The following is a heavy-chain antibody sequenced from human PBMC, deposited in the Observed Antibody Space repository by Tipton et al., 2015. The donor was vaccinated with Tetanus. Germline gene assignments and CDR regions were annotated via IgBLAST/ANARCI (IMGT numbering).Heavy chain of an antibody. CDR1: GFTFSTHG. CDR3: TTSGIVGSGSRVDY. V-gene: IGHV3-15*07. CDR2: IKSKTDGGTT. Sequence: SLRLSCAASGFTFSTHGMHWVRQAPGKGLEWVGRIKSKTDGGTTDYAARVKDRFSISRDDSKNTLFLLMNSLKIEDTAVYYCTTSGIVGSGSRVDYWGRGTLVTVSS. J-gene: IGHJ4*02. D-gene: IGHD1-26*01.